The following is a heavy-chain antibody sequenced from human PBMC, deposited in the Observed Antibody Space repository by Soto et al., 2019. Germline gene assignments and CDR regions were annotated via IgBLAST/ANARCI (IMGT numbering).Heavy chain of an antibody. CDR2: IYYSGST. V-gene: IGHV4-31*02. Sequence: HPGKGLEWIGFIYYSGSTYYNPSLKSRVTISVDTSKNQFSLKLSSVTAADTAVYYCAREGAAPYYYYGMDVWGQGTTLSGSS. J-gene: IGHJ6*02. CDR3: AREGAAPYYYYGMDV. D-gene: IGHD6-6*01.